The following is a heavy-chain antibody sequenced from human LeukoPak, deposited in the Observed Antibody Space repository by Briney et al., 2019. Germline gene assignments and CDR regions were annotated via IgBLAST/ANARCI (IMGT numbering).Heavy chain of an antibody. CDR2: ISGSGGTT. V-gene: IGHV3-23*01. CDR3: AKVGWLRSRSSDDY. D-gene: IGHD5-12*01. Sequence: PGGSLRLSCAASGFTFSSYAMSWVRQAPGKGLEWVSAISGSGGTTYYVDSVKGRFTISRDNFKNTLYLQMNSLRAEDTAVYYCAKVGWLRSRSSDDYWGQGTLVTVSS. J-gene: IGHJ4*02. CDR1: GFTFSSYA.